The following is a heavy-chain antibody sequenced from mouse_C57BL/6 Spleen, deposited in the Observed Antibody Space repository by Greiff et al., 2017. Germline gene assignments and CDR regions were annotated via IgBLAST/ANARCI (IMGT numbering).Heavy chain of an antibody. Sequence: QVQLQQSGAELVRPGTSVKVSRKASGYAFTNYLIEWVKQRPGQGLEWIGVINPGSGGTNYNEKFKGKATLTADKSSSTAYMQLSSLTSEDSAVYFCARSYGYYAMDYWGQGTSVTVSS. V-gene: IGHV1-54*01. D-gene: IGHD1-1*02. CDR3: ARSYGYYAMDY. CDR1: GYAFTNYL. J-gene: IGHJ4*01. CDR2: INPGSGGT.